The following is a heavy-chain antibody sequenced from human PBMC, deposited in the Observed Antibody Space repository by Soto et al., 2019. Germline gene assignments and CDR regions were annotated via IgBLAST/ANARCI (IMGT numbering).Heavy chain of an antibody. CDR3: ARDSKRFLEWLLPGLGPDYYYYGMDV. J-gene: IGHJ6*02. D-gene: IGHD3-3*01. CDR1: GYTFTGYY. CDR2: INPNSGGT. V-gene: IGHV1-2*04. Sequence: GASVKVSCKASGYTFTGYYMHWVRQAPGQGLEWMGWINPNSGGTNYAQKFQGWVTMTRDTSISTAYMELSRLRSDDTAVYYCARDSKRFLEWLLPGLGPDYYYYGMDVWGQGTTVTVSS.